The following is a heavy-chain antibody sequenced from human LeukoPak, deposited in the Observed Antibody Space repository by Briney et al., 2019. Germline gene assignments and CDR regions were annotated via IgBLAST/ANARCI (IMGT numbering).Heavy chain of an antibody. V-gene: IGHV4-59*01. CDR2: IYYSGTT. Sequence: SETLSLTCNISDGSISSYYWSWIRQPPGKGLEWIGYIYYSGTTNYNPSLRSRVTVSIDTSKNQFSLRLTSVTAADTAVYYCARARGYSYGSYMAVWGKGTTVTVSS. CDR3: ARARGYSYGSYMAV. CDR1: DGSISSYY. J-gene: IGHJ6*03. D-gene: IGHD5-18*01.